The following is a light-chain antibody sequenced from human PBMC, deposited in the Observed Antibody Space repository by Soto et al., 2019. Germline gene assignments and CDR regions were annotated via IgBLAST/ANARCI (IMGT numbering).Light chain of an antibody. Sequence: VLTQSPDTLSLSPGERATLSCRASQSVIGDYLAWYQQKPGQAPRLLIYDASTRAVGILDRFRGSGSGTDCILTINRLEPEDFAVFYCQQYGTSPPYTCGQRTKLEF. V-gene: IGKV3-20*01. CDR1: QSVIGDY. CDR3: QQYGTSPPYT. CDR2: DAS. J-gene: IGKJ2*01.